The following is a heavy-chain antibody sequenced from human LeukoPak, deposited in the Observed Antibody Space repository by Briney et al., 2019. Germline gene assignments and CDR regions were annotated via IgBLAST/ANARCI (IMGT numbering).Heavy chain of an antibody. J-gene: IGHJ4*02. V-gene: IGHV3-21*01. CDR2: ISSNSYV. CDR3: ARDRVWTVLY. Sequence: GGSLRLSCAASGFSFSVHNMNWVRQAPGKGLEWVSSISSNSYVHYANSVKGRFTISRDNAKNSLYLQMNSLRADDTAVYYCARDRVWTVLYWGQGTLVTVSS. CDR1: GFSFSVHN. D-gene: IGHD6-13*01.